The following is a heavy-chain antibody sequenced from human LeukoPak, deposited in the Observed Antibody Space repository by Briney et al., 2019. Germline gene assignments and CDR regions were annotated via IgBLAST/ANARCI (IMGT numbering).Heavy chain of an antibody. J-gene: IGHJ3*01. CDR2: IRDKGARYTT. D-gene: IGHD2-21*01. Sequence: SGGSLRLSCVGSGFTFNDPYMDWVRQAPGKGLEWVGLIRDKGARYTTEYAASVKGRFIISRDDSKNSLYLQMNSLKTEDTALYWCTTIQHAAFEVWGQGTMVTVSS. CDR3: TTIQHAAFEV. V-gene: IGHV3-72*01. CDR1: GFTFNDPY.